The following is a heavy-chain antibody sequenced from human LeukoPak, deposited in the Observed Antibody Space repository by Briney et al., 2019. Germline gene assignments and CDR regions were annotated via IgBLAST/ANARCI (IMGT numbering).Heavy chain of an antibody. D-gene: IGHD3-3*01. Sequence: PSETLSLTCAVYDGSFSGYYWTWIRQPPGKGLEWIGEIIDTGSTKYNSSLKSRVTTSVDTSKNQSSLSLDSVTAADTAVYYCARGLASGYPPIPFDYWGQGTLVTVSS. J-gene: IGHJ4*02. CDR1: DGSFSGYY. V-gene: IGHV4-34*12. CDR3: ARGLASGYPPIPFDY. CDR2: IIDTGST.